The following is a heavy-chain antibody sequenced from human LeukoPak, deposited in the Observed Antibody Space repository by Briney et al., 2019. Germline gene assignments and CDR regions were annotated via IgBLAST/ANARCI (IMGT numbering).Heavy chain of an antibody. Sequence: GGSLRLSCAASGFTFSSYEMNWVRQAPGKGLEWVSYISSSGSTIYYADSVKGRFTISRDNAKNSLYLQMNSLRAEDTAVYYCARAIRDSSGKHDAFDIWGQGTMVTVSS. D-gene: IGHD3-22*01. V-gene: IGHV3-48*03. CDR2: ISSSGSTI. CDR1: GFTFSSYE. CDR3: ARAIRDSSGKHDAFDI. J-gene: IGHJ3*02.